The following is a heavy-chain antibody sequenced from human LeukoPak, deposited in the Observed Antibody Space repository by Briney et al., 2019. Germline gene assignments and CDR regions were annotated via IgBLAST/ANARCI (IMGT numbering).Heavy chain of an antibody. D-gene: IGHD4-17*01. J-gene: IGHJ4*02. Sequence: GSLRLSCAASGFTVSSNYMSWVRRAPGKGLEWASVIYSGGSTYYADSVKGRFTISRDNSKNTLYLQMNSLIAEDTAVYYCASRLENGDYLFDYWGQGTLVTVSS. V-gene: IGHV3-53*01. CDR2: IYSGGST. CDR3: ASRLENGDYLFDY. CDR1: GFTVSSNY.